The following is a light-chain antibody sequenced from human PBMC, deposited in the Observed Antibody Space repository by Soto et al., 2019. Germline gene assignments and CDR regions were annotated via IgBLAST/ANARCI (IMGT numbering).Light chain of an antibody. CDR2: DGS. CDR1: QSITEK. Sequence: EIVMTQSPDTLSVSPGERATLSCRASQSITEKVAWYQQKPGQAPRLLIYDGSNRATGIPARFSGSGSGTDFTLTISSLEPEDFAVYYCQQYNNWPPITVGQGTRLEIK. J-gene: IGKJ5*01. CDR3: QQYNNWPPIT. V-gene: IGKV3D-15*01.